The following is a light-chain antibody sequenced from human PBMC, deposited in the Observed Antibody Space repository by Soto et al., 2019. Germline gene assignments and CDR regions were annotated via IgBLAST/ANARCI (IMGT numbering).Light chain of an antibody. CDR3: QQYYSYPLT. V-gene: IGKV1-8*01. J-gene: IGKJ4*01. CDR1: QGISSY. CDR2: AAS. Sequence: AIRMTQSPSSLSASTGDRVTITCRASQGISSYLDWYQQKPGKAPKLLIYAASTFQSGVPSRFSGSGSGTDFTLTISSMQSEDFATYYCQQYYSYPLTFGGGTKVEIK.